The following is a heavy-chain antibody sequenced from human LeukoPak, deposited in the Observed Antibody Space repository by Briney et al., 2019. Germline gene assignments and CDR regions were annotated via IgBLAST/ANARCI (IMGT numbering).Heavy chain of an antibody. Sequence: GGSLRLSCAASGFTLSTYARSWVGQAPGKGRAWVSLISGSGGSTYYADSVKGRFTISRDNGKNPLSLQMNSLRAEDTALYYCAKERLTTTTFDSWGRGTLVTVSS. J-gene: IGHJ4*02. V-gene: IGHV3-23*01. CDR2: ISGSGGST. CDR3: AKERLTTTTFDS. D-gene: IGHD4-11*01. CDR1: GFTLSTYA.